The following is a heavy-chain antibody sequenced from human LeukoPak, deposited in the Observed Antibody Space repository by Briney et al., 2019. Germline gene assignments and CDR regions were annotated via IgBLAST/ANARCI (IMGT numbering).Heavy chain of an antibody. V-gene: IGHV3-30-3*01. CDR2: ISYDGSNK. Sequence: GGSLRLSCAASGFTFSSYAMHWVRQAPGKGLEWVAVISYDGSNKYYADSVKGRFTISRDNSKNTLYLQMNSLRAEDTAVYYCARDEGLDYWGQRTLVTVSS. CDR1: GFTFSSYA. J-gene: IGHJ4*02. CDR3: ARDEGLDY.